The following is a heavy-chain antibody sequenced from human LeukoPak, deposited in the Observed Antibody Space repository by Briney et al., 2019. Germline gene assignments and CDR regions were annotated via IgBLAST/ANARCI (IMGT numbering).Heavy chain of an antibody. J-gene: IGHJ1*01. CDR2: ISSSSSYI. CDR1: GFTFSSYS. V-gene: IGHV3-21*01. Sequence: GGSLRLSCAASGFTFSSYSMNWVRQAPGKGLEWVSSISSSSSYIYYADSVKGRFTISRDNAKNSLYLQMNSLRAEDTAVYYCARDPTTDCSSTSCYTSEYFQHWDQGTLVTVSS. CDR3: ARDPTTDCSSTSCYTSEYFQH. D-gene: IGHD2-2*02.